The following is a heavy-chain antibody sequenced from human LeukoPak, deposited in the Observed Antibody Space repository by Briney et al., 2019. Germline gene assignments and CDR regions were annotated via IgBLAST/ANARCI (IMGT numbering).Heavy chain of an antibody. CDR2: VRYDGSNK. D-gene: IGHD1-26*01. J-gene: IGHJ4*02. Sequence: GGSLRLSCAASGFTFSSYGMHWVRQPPGKGLEWVAFVRYDGSNKYYADSVKGRITISRDNSKNTLDLQMNSLRAEDTAVYYCAHLGVLGVGDFDYWGQRTLVTVSS. CDR1: GFTFSSYG. V-gene: IGHV3-30*02. CDR3: AHLGVLGVGDFDY.